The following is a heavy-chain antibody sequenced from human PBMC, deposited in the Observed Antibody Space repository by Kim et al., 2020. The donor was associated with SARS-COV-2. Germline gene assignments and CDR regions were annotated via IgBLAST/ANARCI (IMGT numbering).Heavy chain of an antibody. J-gene: IGHJ6*02. Sequence: GGSLRLSCAASGFTVSSNYMSWVRQAPGKGLEWVSVIYSGGSTYYADSVKGRFTISRDNSKNTLYLQMNSLRAEDTAVYYCARDRGIAARPGDYYYYYGMDVWGQGTTVTVSS. CDR3: ARDRGIAARPGDYYYYYGMDV. V-gene: IGHV3-66*01. CDR1: GFTVSSNY. D-gene: IGHD6-6*01. CDR2: IYSGGST.